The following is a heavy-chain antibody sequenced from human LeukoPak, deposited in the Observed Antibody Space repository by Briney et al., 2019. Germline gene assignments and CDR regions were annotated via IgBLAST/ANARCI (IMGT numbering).Heavy chain of an antibody. J-gene: IGHJ4*02. V-gene: IGHV4-34*01. Sequence: SETLSLTCAVYGGSFSGYYWSWIRQPPGKGLEWIGEINHSGGTNYNPPPKSRVNISVDTSKNQFSLKLSSVTAADKAVYYCARAPIVVVPAAINHAVAAAEDYWGQGTLVTVSS. D-gene: IGHD2-2*01. CDR3: ARAPIVVVPAAINHAVAAAEDY. CDR2: INHSGGT. CDR1: GGSFSGYY.